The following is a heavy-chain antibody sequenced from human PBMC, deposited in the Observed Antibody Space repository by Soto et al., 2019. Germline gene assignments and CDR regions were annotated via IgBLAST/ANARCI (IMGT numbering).Heavy chain of an antibody. CDR1: GFTFSMSA. D-gene: IGHD2-2*01. CDR2: TGLNGRTT. J-gene: IGHJ4*02. CDR3: ATVHSTSRSFDY. Sequence: GGSLRLSCAASGFTFSMSAMSWVRQAPGKGLEWVSTTGLNGRTTYYADSVKGRFTVSRDNSKNTLHLQMNSLRAEDTAVYYCATVHSTSRSFDYWGQGTLVTVPS. V-gene: IGHV3-23*01.